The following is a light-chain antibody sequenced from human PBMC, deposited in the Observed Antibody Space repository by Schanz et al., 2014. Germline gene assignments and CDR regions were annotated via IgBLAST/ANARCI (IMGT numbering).Light chain of an antibody. CDR1: SSNVGSNY. J-gene: IGLJ2*01. V-gene: IGLV1-47*01. Sequence: QSVLTQPPSASGTPGQRVTISCSGSSSNVGSNYVYWYQQLPGTAPKLLIYRDNQRPSGVPDRFSGSKSGNTASLTVSGLQAEDEADYYCSSYAGSNNPVVFGGGTKLTVL. CDR2: RDN. CDR3: SSYAGSNNPVV.